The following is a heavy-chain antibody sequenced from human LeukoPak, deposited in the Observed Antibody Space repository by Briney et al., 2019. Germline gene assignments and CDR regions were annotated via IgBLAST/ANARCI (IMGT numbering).Heavy chain of an antibody. J-gene: IGHJ3*02. V-gene: IGHV3-30*04. D-gene: IGHD6-13*01. CDR1: GFTFTTYA. Sequence: GGSLRLSCAASGFTFTTYAIHWVRQAPGKGLEWVAVISYDGGKQFYADSVKGRFTISRDNSRNTLFLQMNSLRVEGTAIYYCAWGGSSSWPAEAYDIWGQGTKVTVSS. CDR3: AWGGSSSWPAEAYDI. CDR2: ISYDGGKQ.